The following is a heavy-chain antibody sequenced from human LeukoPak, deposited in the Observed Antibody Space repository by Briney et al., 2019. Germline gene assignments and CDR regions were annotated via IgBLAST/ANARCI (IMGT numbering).Heavy chain of an antibody. CDR1: GYTFTGYY. CDR2: INPNTGGA. Sequence: ASVKVSFKASGYTFTGYYMHWVRQAPGQGLEWVGWINPNTGGANYAQKFQGRVTMTRDTSINTAYMELSSLTSDDTAVYYCARGEELQPWGQGTLVTVSS. J-gene: IGHJ4*02. CDR3: ARGEELQP. D-gene: IGHD3-10*01. V-gene: IGHV1-2*02.